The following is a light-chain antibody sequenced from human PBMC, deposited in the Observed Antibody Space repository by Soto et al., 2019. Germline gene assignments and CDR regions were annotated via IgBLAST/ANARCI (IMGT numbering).Light chain of an antibody. V-gene: IGKV3-15*01. J-gene: IGKJ4*01. CDR2: GTS. Sequence: EIVLTQSPATLSLSPGERATLSCRASQSVSINLAWYQQKPGQAPRLLIYGTSTRATTFPARFSGSGSGTEFTLTISSLQSEDFAVYYCQQYKDWPLTFGGGTKVDIK. CDR3: QQYKDWPLT. CDR1: QSVSIN.